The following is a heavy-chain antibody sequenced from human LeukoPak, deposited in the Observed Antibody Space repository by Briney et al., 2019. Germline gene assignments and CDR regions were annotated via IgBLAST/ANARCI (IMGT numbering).Heavy chain of an antibody. CDR2: INPNSGGT. V-gene: IGHV1-2*02. J-gene: IGHJ6*02. CDR1: GYTFTGYY. Sequence: ASVKVSCKACGYTFTGYYMHWVRQGPGQGLEWMGWINPNSGGTNYAQKFQGRVTMTRDTSISTAYMELSRLRSDDTAVYYCARVLAIFGPGHGMDVWGQGTTVTVSS. CDR3: ARVLAIFGPGHGMDV. D-gene: IGHD3-3*01.